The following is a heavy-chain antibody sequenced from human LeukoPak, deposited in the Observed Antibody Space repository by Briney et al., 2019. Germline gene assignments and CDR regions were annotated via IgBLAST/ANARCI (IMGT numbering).Heavy chain of an antibody. CDR1: GYTLTGYY. D-gene: IGHD3-10*01. V-gene: IGHV1-2*02. J-gene: IGHJ4*02. CDR2: INPNSGGT. Sequence: VKVSCKASGYTLTGYYMHWVRQAPGQGLEWMGWINPNSGGTNYAQKFQGRVTMTRDTSISTAYMELSRLRSDDTAVYYCARDSLLWFGELPYDYWGQGTLVTVSS. CDR3: ARDSLLWFGELPYDY.